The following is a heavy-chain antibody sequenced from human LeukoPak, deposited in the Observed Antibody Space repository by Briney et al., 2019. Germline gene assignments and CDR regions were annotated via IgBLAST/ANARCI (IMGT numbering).Heavy chain of an antibody. CDR3: AIHSGSYDFFDY. Sequence: SETLSLTCAVYGGSFSSSSYYWGWIRQPPGKGLEWIGSIYYSGSTYYNPSLKSRVTISVDTSKNQFSLKLSSVTAADTAVYYCAIHSGSYDFFDYWGQGTLVTVSS. D-gene: IGHD1-26*01. CDR2: IYYSGST. J-gene: IGHJ4*02. V-gene: IGHV4-39*01. CDR1: GGSFSSSSYY.